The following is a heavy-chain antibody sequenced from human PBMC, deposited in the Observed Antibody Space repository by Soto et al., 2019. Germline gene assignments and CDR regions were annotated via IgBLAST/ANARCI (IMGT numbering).Heavy chain of an antibody. D-gene: IGHD3-22*01. CDR1: GGSISSGGYS. J-gene: IGHJ5*02. Sequence: SETLSLTSAVSGGSISSGGYSWSWIRQPPGNGLEWMGYIYHSGSTYYNPSLKSRVTISVARSRNQLSLQLSSVTAADTAVYYCAGGSDSSGYFSLDWLDPWGQGPLVTVSS. CDR2: IYHSGST. V-gene: IGHV4-30-2*01. CDR3: AGGSDSSGYFSLDWLDP.